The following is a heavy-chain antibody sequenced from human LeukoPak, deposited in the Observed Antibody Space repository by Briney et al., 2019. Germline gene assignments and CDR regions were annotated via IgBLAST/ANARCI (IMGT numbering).Heavy chain of an antibody. D-gene: IGHD6-13*01. CDR3: ARDHDSAAGYGMDV. V-gene: IGHV3-21*01. Sequence: PGGSLRLSCAASGFTFSSYSMNWVRQAPGKGLEWVSSISSSSSYIYYADSVKGRFTISRDNAKNSLYLQTNSLRAEDTAVYYCARDHDSAAGYGMDVWGQGTTVTVSS. J-gene: IGHJ6*02. CDR2: ISSSSSYI. CDR1: GFTFSSYS.